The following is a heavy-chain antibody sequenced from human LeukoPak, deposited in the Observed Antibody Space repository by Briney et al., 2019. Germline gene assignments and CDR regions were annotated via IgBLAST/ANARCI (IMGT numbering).Heavy chain of an antibody. CDR1: GGSISSYY. Sequence: SETLSLTCTVSGGSISSYYRSWIRQPPGKGLEWIGYIYYSGSTNYNPSLTSRVTISVDTSKNQFSLKLSSVTAADTAVYYCARQGCSGGSCYSAELFDYWGQGTLVTVSS. CDR3: ARQGCSGGSCYSAELFDY. V-gene: IGHV4-59*08. CDR2: IYYSGST. D-gene: IGHD2-15*01. J-gene: IGHJ4*02.